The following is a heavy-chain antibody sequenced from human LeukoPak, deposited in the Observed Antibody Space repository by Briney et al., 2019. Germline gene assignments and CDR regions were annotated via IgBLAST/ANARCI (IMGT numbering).Heavy chain of an antibody. CDR1: GFTFSSYG. CDR3: ARDPGYSGYDLARYGMDV. CDR2: ISYDGSNK. D-gene: IGHD5-12*01. Sequence: GGSLRLSCAASGFTFSSYGMHWVRQAPGKGLEWVAVISYDGSNKYYADSVKGRFTISRDKSKNTLYLQMNSLRAEDTAVYYCARDPGYSGYDLARYGMDVWGQGTTVTVSS. V-gene: IGHV3-30*03. J-gene: IGHJ6*02.